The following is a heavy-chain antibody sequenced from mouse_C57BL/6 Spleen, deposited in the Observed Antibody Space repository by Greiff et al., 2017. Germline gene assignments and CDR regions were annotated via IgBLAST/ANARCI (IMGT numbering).Heavy chain of an antibody. CDR1: GYSITSGYY. J-gene: IGHJ4*01. CDR2: ISYDGSN. V-gene: IGHV3-6*01. Sequence: DVKLVESGPGLVKPSQSLSLTCSVTGYSITSGYYWNWIRQFPGNKLEWMGYISYDGSNNYNPSLKNRISITRDTSKNQFFLKLNSVTTEDTATYYCARRGGSSPYYYAMDYWGQGTSVTVSS. CDR3: ARRGGSSPYYYAMDY. D-gene: IGHD1-1*01.